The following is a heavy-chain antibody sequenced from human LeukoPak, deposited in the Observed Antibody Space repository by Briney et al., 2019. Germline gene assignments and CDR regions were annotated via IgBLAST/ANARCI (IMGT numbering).Heavy chain of an antibody. CDR3: AKDVRGGDSAIEPIDY. Sequence: GGSLRLSCAASGVTFTIYAISWVRQAPGKGLEWISTISGNGRTTYYAGSVKGRFTISRDNSKNTVYLQINSLRAEDTALYYCAKDVRGGDSAIEPIDYWGQGTLVTVSS. J-gene: IGHJ4*02. V-gene: IGHV3-23*01. CDR1: GVTFTIYA. D-gene: IGHD5-18*01. CDR2: ISGNGRTT.